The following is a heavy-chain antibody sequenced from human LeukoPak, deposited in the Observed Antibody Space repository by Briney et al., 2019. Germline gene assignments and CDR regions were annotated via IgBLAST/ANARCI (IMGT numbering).Heavy chain of an antibody. J-gene: IGHJ3*02. CDR2: ISTSSSTI. D-gene: IGHD3-22*01. CDR1: GFTFSSYS. V-gene: IGHV3-48*04. Sequence: GGSLRLSCAASGFTFSSYSMNWVRQAPGKGLEWVSFISTSSSTIYYADSVKGRFTISRDNAKNSLYLQMNSLRAEDTAVYYCARDQAPPSGYYFDDAFDIWGQGTMVTVSS. CDR3: ARDQAPPSGYYFDDAFDI.